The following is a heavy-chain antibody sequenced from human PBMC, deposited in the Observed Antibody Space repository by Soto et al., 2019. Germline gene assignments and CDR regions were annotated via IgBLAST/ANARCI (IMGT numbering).Heavy chain of an antibody. CDR3: ASRGGNSWYSFDY. CDR2: IKQDGSDK. CDR1: GLTFSKYW. D-gene: IGHD2-21*01. Sequence: EVQLVESGGGLVQPGESLRLSCAASGLTFSKYWMSWVRQAPGRGLEWVANIKQDGSDKNYVDSVKGRFTISRDNAKNSLYLQMNNLIAEDTAVYYCASRGGNSWYSFDYLGQGTLVTVSS. V-gene: IGHV3-7*02. J-gene: IGHJ4*02.